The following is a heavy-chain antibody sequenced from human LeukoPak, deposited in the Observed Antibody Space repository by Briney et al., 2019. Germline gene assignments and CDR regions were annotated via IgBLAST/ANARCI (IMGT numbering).Heavy chain of an antibody. CDR2: ISGSGGST. CDR1: GFTFSSYA. Sequence: GGSLRLSCAASGFTFSSYAMSWVRQAPGKGLEWVSGISGSGGSTYYADSVKGRFTISRDNSKNTLYLQMNSLRAEDTAVYYCAKTTYYDSSGYFVPFDYWGQGTLVTVSS. J-gene: IGHJ4*02. CDR3: AKTTYYDSSGYFVPFDY. V-gene: IGHV3-23*01. D-gene: IGHD3-22*01.